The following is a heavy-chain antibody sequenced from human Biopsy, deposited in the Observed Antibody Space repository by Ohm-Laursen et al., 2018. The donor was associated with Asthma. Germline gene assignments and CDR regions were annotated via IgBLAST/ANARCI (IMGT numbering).Heavy chain of an antibody. CDR2: ISYDGSIT. Sequence: LRLSCTASGFAFRSYAMNWVRQAPGKGLEWVAVISYDGSITHYADSVKGRFTISRDNSKNTVYLDISSLRIEDTAVFYCGIVVAANPFQGDCWGQGTLVTVSS. V-gene: IGHV3-30*03. J-gene: IGHJ4*02. D-gene: IGHD2-15*01. CDR3: GIVVAANPFQGDC. CDR1: GFAFRSYA.